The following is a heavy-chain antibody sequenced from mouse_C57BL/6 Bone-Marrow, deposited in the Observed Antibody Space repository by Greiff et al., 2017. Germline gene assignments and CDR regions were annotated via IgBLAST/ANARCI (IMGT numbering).Heavy chain of an antibody. Sequence: QVQLQQPGAELVKPGASVKLSCKASGYTFTSYWMQWVKQRPGQGLEWIGEIDPSDSYTNYNQKFKGKATLTVETSSSTAYMQLSSLTSEDSAVYYCARYEMDYWGQGTSVTVSS. CDR1: GYTFTSYW. J-gene: IGHJ4*01. V-gene: IGHV1-50*01. D-gene: IGHD2-3*01. CDR2: IDPSDSYT. CDR3: ARYEMDY.